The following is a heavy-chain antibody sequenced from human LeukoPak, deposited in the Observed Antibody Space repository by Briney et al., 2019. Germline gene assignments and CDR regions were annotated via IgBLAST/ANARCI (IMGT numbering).Heavy chain of an antibody. D-gene: IGHD6-13*01. CDR1: GGSISGYY. V-gene: IGHV4-4*07. Sequence: SETLSLTCTVSGGSISGYYWSWIRQPAGKGLEWIGRIYTSGTTDYNPSLKSRVTMSVDTSKNQFSLKLRSVTAADTAVYYCARDQKRXXQLVAEFDLWGQGTLVTVSS. CDR2: IYTSGTT. CDR3: ARDQKRXXQLVAEFDL. J-gene: IGHJ5*02.